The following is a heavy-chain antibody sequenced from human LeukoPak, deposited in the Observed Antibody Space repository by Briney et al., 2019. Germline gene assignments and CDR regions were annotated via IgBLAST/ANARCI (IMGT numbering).Heavy chain of an antibody. J-gene: IGHJ3*01. CDR1: GFTFGDYA. CDR2: IDWNSSNM. CDR3: AKDRSSTLDDAFDF. Sequence: GGSLRLSCAASGFTFGDYAMHWVRQAPGKGLEGVSGIDWNSSNMVYADSVKGRFTISSDNAKNSLYLQMSSLRAEDMAWYYCAKDRSSTLDDAFDFWGQGTMVTVSS. D-gene: IGHD2-2*01. V-gene: IGHV3-9*03.